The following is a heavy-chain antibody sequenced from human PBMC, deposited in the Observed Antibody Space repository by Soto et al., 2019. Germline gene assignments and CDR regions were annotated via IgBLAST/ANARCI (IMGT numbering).Heavy chain of an antibody. Sequence: QITLRESGPTLVKPTQTLTLTCTFSGFSVRSSGVAVGWIRQPPGKALEWLALVYWDDDKRYSPSLKNRLTITRDTSKNPVVLTMTNMDPVDTARYYCAHGATSINHGYDYWGQGTLVTVSS. CDR2: VYWDDDK. J-gene: IGHJ4*02. CDR1: GFSVRSSGVA. V-gene: IGHV2-5*02. CDR3: AHGATSINHGYDY. D-gene: IGHD1-26*01.